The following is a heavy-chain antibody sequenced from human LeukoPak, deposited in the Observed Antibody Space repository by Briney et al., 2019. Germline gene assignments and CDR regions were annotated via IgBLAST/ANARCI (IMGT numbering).Heavy chain of an antibody. Sequence: RSSETLSLTCTVYGASISSSSSYFWAWIREPPGKGLEWIGTMSNSGSTYYNPSLKSRVTISGATSKNQFNLKLSSVTAADTAVYYCARRGTIVSGRPWNWGQGTLVTVSS. V-gene: IGHV4-39*01. CDR1: GASISSSSSY. J-gene: IGHJ1*01. CDR2: MSNSGST. CDR3: ARRGTIVSGRPWN. D-gene: IGHD1-26*01.